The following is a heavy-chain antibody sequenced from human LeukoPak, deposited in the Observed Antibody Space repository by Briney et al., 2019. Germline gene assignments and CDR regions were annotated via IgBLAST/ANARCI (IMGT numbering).Heavy chain of an antibody. D-gene: IGHD6-13*01. V-gene: IGHV3-23*01. Sequence: GGSLRLSCAASGFTFSTYAMSWVRQAPGKGLEWVSGISGSGGSTYYADSVKGRFTISRDNSKNTVYLQMNSLRDEDTAVYYCAKGGSSWFLPYWGRGTLVTVSS. CDR2: ISGSGGST. CDR3: AKGGSSWFLPY. J-gene: IGHJ4*02. CDR1: GFTFSTYA.